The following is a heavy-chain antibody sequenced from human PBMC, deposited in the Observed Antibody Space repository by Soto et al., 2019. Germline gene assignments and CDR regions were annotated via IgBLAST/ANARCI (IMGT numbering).Heavy chain of an antibody. CDR3: ARQCRGVTCHWFVP. Sequence: PSETLSLTCTVSSGSISSTIYSWDWIRQPPGKGLEWIGSSFYSGSTYYNPSLTSGVTISVDTSKNQFSLTLTSVTAADTAVYSCARQCRGVTCHWFVPWGQRTLVTVSS. CDR1: SGSISSTIYS. V-gene: IGHV4-39*01. D-gene: IGHD2-15*01. CDR2: SFYSGST. J-gene: IGHJ5*02.